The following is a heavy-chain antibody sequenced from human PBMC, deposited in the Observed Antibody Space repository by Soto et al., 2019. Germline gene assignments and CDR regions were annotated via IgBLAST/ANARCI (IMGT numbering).Heavy chain of an antibody. CDR1: GFIFSSYG. J-gene: IGHJ5*02. CDR2: IWYDGSNT. Sequence: GGSLRLSCAASGFIFSSYGMHWVRQAPGKGLEWVAVIWYDGSNTYYADPVKGRFTISRDNSKNTLFLQMNSLRDEDTAVYYCASSAAWGRGTLVTVS. CDR3: ASSAA. V-gene: IGHV3-33*01. D-gene: IGHD6-19*01.